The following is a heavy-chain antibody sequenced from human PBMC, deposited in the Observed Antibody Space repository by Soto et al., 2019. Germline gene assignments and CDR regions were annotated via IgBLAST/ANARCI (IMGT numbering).Heavy chain of an antibody. CDR3: VIDYYYYGMDV. V-gene: IGHV3-64D*08. J-gene: IGHJ6*02. CDR1: GFTFSSYA. CDR2: ISSNGGST. Sequence: HPGGSLRLSCSASGFTFSSYAMHWVRQAPGKGLEYVSAISSNGGSTYYADSVKGRFTISRDNSKSTLYLQMSSLRAEDTAVYYCVIDYYYYGMDVWGQGTTVTVSS.